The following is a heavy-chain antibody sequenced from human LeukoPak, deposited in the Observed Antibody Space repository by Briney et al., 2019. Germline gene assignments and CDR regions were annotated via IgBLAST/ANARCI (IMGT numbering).Heavy chain of an antibody. CDR2: INPNSGGT. D-gene: IGHD5-12*01. CDR3: ARSGYDSVNSGY. J-gene: IGHJ4*02. V-gene: IGHV1-2*02. CDR1: GYTFTSYD. Sequence: GASVKVSCKASGYTFTSYDINWVRQAPGQGLEWMGWINPNSGGTNYAQKFQGRVTMTRDTSISTAYMELSRLRSDDTAVYYCARSGYDSVNSGYWGQGTLVTVSS.